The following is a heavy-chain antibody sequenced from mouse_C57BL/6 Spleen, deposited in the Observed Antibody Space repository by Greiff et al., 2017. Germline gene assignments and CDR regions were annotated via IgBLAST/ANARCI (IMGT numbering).Heavy chain of an antibody. CDR3: ARRVYGSSAWFAY. Sequence: VKLQESGAELMKPGASVKLSCKATGYTFTGYWIEWVKQRPGHGLECIGEILPGSGSTNYNEKFKGKATFTADTSSNTAYMQLSSLTTEDSAIYYCARRVYGSSAWFAYWGQGTLGTVSA. CDR1: GYTFTGYW. J-gene: IGHJ3*01. CDR2: ILPGSGST. D-gene: IGHD1-1*01. V-gene: IGHV1-9*01.